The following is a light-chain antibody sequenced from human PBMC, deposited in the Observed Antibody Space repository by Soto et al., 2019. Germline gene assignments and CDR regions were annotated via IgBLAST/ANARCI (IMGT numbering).Light chain of an antibody. J-gene: IGKJ4*01. CDR2: GVS. CDR3: QQSYDAQFT. CDR1: QGISHY. Sequence: DIQLTQSPSSLSASVGDEVTITCRASQGISHYLTWYQQKPGRAPTLLIYGVSTLQSGVPSRFSGGGSGTDFTLTISSLQLEDFATYYCQQSYDAQFTFGGGTRVEIK. V-gene: IGKV1-39*01.